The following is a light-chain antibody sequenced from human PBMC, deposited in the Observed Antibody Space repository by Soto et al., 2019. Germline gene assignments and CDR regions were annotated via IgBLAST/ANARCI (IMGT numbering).Light chain of an antibody. V-gene: IGKV4-1*01. J-gene: IGKJ1*01. Sequence: DIVMTQSPDSLAVSLGERATINCKSSQSVLHSSNNKNYLAWYQQNPGQPPKLLIYWASTRESGFPDRYSGSGCETDFTLTISSLQGEDVAVDLLQKYCSTPQPFGQGTKVEIK. CDR3: QKYCSTPQP. CDR2: WAS. CDR1: QSVLHSSNNKNY.